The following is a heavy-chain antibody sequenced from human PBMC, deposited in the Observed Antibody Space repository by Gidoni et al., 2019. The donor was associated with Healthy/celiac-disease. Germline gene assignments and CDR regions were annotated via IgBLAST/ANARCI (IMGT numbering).Heavy chain of an antibody. V-gene: IGHV1-69*06. CDR3: ARLMATDWNYALRAFDI. D-gene: IGHD1-7*01. CDR1: GGTFSRYA. Sequence: QVQLVQSGAEVKKPGSSVKVSCKASGGTFSRYAISWVRQAPGQGLEWMGGIIPIFGTANDAQKFQGRVTITADKSTSTAYMELSSLRSEDTAVYYCARLMATDWNYALRAFDIWGQGTMVTVSS. J-gene: IGHJ3*02. CDR2: IIPIFGTA.